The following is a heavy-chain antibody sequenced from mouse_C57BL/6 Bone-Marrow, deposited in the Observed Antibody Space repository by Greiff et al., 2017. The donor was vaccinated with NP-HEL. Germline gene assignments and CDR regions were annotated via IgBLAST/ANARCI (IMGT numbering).Heavy chain of an antibody. CDR3: TKIATVVKYFDV. D-gene: IGHD1-1*01. Sequence: VQLQQSGTVLARPGASVKMSCKTSGYTFTSYWMHWVNQRPGQGLEWIGAIYPGNSDTSYNQKFKGKAKLTADTSASTAYMELSSLTNEDSAVYYCTKIATVVKYFDVWGTGTTVTVSS. V-gene: IGHV1-5*01. J-gene: IGHJ1*03. CDR1: GYTFTSYW. CDR2: IYPGNSDT.